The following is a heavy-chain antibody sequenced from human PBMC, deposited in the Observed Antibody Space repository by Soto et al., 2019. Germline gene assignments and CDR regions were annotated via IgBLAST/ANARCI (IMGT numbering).Heavy chain of an antibody. J-gene: IGHJ6*02. V-gene: IGHV3-11*01. CDR3: AREGYYYGLDV. CDR2: TSSSDSST. Sequence: QVQLVESGGGLVKPGGSLRLSCAASGFTFSDYFMSWLRQAPGKGLEWVSYTSSSDSSTYYADSVKGRFTISRDNAKNSLHLQMNRLRAEDTAVYYCAREGYYYGLDVWGQGTTVTVS. CDR1: GFTFSDYF.